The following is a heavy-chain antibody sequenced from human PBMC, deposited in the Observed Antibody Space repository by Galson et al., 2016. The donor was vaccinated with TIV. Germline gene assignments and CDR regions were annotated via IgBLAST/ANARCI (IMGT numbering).Heavy chain of an antibody. J-gene: IGHJ6*04. Sequence: SVKVSCKASGGTFSNFVISWIRQAPGQGLEWMGGLIPMFGTADYAQKFEGKVTITADESTSTAYMELRGLRSDDTAVYYCARVPTKTFDFWSGFDNSFCMDVWGKGTTVTVSS. CDR1: GGTFSNFV. CDR3: ARVPTKTFDFWSGFDNSFCMDV. D-gene: IGHD3-3*01. CDR2: LIPMFGTA. V-gene: IGHV1-69*13.